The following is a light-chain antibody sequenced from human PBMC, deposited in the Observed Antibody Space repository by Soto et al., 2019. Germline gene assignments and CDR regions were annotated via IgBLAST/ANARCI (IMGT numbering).Light chain of an antibody. CDR3: HQSYTIPFT. V-gene: IGKV3-15*01. Sequence: EIVLTQSQATLSVSPGERATLSCRASQSVSTNLAWYQQKLGQAPRVLIYGSSSRATGVPARFSGSGSGTDFTLTISSLQPEDFATYYCHQSYTIPFTFGQGTRLEI. CDR1: QSVSTN. CDR2: GSS. J-gene: IGKJ5*01.